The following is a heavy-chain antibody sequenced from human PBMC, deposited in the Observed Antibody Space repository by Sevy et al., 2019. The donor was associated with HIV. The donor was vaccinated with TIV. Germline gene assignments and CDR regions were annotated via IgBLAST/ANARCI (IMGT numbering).Heavy chain of an antibody. D-gene: IGHD3-3*01. CDR2: ISGYNGNT. CDR1: GYTFTTYG. Sequence: ASVKVSCKASGYTFTTYGISWARQAPGLGLEWMGWISGYNGNTNYAQKFQGRVTMTTDTSTTTAYMELRSLRSDDTAVYYCARDRQITIFGVVTGTGMDVWGQGTTVTVSS. V-gene: IGHV1-18*01. J-gene: IGHJ6*02. CDR3: ARDRQITIFGVVTGTGMDV.